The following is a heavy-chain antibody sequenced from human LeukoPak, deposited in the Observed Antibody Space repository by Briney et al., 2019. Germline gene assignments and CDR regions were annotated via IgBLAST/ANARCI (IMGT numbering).Heavy chain of an antibody. Sequence: GGSLRLSCAASGFTFSNYAMHWVRQAPGKGLEWLAVIWFDGSNKYYADSVRGRFTISRDNSKNTLYLQMNSLRAEDTAVYYCAREKYSTGSYYFDYWGQGTLSPSPQ. J-gene: IGHJ4*02. CDR1: GFTFSNYA. CDR2: IWFDGSNK. V-gene: IGHV3-33*01. D-gene: IGHD2-8*02. CDR3: AREKYSTGSYYFDY.